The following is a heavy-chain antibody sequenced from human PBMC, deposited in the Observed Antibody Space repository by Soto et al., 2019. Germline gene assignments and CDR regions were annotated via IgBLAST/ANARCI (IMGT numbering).Heavy chain of an antibody. CDR2: ILNDGSRQ. CDR3: ARDDDYGDNGLDY. V-gene: IGHV3-33*01. Sequence: QVQVVESGGGVVQPGRSLRLSCEASGFTISHYGMHWVRQAPGKGLEWVAVILNDGSRQHYADSVKGRLTISRDNSKNTLYLDMNSLRVEDMAVYYCARDDDYGDNGLDYWGQGTLVTVSS. J-gene: IGHJ4*02. D-gene: IGHD4-17*01. CDR1: GFTISHYG.